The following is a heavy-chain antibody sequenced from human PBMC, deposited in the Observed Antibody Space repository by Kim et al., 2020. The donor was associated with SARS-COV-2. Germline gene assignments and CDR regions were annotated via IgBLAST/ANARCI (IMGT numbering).Heavy chain of an antibody. CDR2: ISSSSSYI. D-gene: IGHD1-26*01. J-gene: IGHJ4*02. V-gene: IGHV3-21*01. CDR3: AIRESGSYWWYFDY. CDR1: GFTFSSYS. Sequence: GGSLRLSCAASGFTFSSYSMNWVRQAPGKGLEWVSSISSSSSYIYYADSVKGRFTISRDNAKNSLYLQMNSLRAEDTAVYYCAIRESGSYWWYFDYWGQGTLVTVSS.